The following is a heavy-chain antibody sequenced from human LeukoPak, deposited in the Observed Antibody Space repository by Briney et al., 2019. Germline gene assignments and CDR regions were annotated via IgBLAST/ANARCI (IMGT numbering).Heavy chain of an antibody. CDR1: GYTFTGYY. V-gene: IGHV1-2*02. J-gene: IGHJ4*02. Sequence: ASVKVSCKASGYTFTGYYMHWVRQAPGQGLKWMGWINPNSGGTNYAQKFQGRVTMTRDTSISTAYMELSRLRSDDTAVYYCARGSFPRDGYNPRTFGYWGQGTLVTVSS. D-gene: IGHD5-24*01. CDR2: INPNSGGT. CDR3: ARGSFPRDGYNPRTFGY.